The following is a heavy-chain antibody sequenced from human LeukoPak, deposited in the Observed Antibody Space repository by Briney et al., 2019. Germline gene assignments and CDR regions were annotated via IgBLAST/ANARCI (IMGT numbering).Heavy chain of an antibody. D-gene: IGHD4-17*01. CDR3: AKTSRTVTTPAGCLDY. CDR2: IKGDGSHT. J-gene: IGHJ4*02. Sequence: GGSLRLSCAASGFTFSNYWMHWVRQAPGKGLVWVSRIKGDGSHTIYADSVKGRFTISRDNSKNTLYLQMNSLRAEDTAVYYCAKTSRTVTTPAGCLDYWGQGTLVTVSS. CDR1: GFTFSNYW. V-gene: IGHV3-74*01.